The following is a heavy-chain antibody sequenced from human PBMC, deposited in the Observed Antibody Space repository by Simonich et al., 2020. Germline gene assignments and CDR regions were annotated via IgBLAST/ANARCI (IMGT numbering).Heavy chain of an antibody. D-gene: IGHD3-16*01. V-gene: IGHV4-34*01. CDR1: GGSSSGYY. CDR2: NKHSGST. J-gene: IGHJ3*02. CDR3: ARPLGIVWAFDI. Sequence: QVQLQQWGAGLLKPSETLSLTCAVYGGSSSGYYWGRIRQPPGKGLEWIGENKHSGSTNNNPSLKSRVTISVDTSKNQFSLKLSSVTAADTAVYYCARPLGIVWAFDIWGQGTMVTVSS.